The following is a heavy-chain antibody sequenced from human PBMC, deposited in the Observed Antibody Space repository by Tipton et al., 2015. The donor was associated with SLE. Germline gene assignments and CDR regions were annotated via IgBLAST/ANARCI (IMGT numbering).Heavy chain of an antibody. CDR2: IKEDGSER. V-gene: IGHV3-7*01. J-gene: IGHJ4*02. D-gene: IGHD2-2*02. Sequence: SLRLSCVASTFTLGRHWMTWVRQAPGKGLEWVANIKEDGSERYYVDSVRGRFTISRDNAKNSVYLQMNRLRVEDTAVYYCARWRDLAHCTRTRCYRAFDSWGQGNPVTVSS. CDR1: TFTLGRHW. CDR3: ARWRDLAHCTRTRCYRAFDS.